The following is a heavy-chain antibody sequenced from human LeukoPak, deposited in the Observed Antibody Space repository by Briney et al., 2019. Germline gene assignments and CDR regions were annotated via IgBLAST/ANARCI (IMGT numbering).Heavy chain of an antibody. CDR3: ARDPVAADGFDI. CDR2: IYSGGST. J-gene: IGHJ3*02. D-gene: IGHD6-19*01. V-gene: IGHV3-53*01. Sequence: QPGGSLRLSCAASGFTFSDYYMSWIRQAPGKGLEWVSVIYSGGSTYYADSVKGRFTISRDSSNNTLYLQMNSLRAEDTAVYYCARDPVAADGFDIWGQGTMVTVSS. CDR1: GFTFSDYY.